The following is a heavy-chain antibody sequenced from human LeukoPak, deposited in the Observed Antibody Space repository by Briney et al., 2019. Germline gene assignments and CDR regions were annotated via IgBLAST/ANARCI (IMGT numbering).Heavy chain of an antibody. Sequence: PSETLSLTCTVSGGSISYNYWSWIRQPPGKGLEWIGYIYYSGSTDYNPSLKSRVTMSVDTSKNMFSLKLRPVTAADTAVYYCTRRDYDHWYFDQWGQGTLVTVSS. CDR2: IYYSGST. J-gene: IGHJ4*02. D-gene: IGHD3-16*01. V-gene: IGHV4-59*08. CDR3: TRRDYDHWYFDQ. CDR1: GGSISYNY.